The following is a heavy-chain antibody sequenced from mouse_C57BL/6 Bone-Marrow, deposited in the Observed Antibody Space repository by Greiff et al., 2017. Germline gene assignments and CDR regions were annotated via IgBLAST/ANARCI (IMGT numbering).Heavy chain of an antibody. Sequence: VKLMESGPELVKPGASVKISCKASGYAFSSSWMNWVKQRPGKGLEWIGRIYPGDGDTNYNGKFTGKATLTADKSSSTAYMQLSSLTSEDSAVYFCARGDYDYVYFDYWGQGTTLTVSS. D-gene: IGHD2-4*01. J-gene: IGHJ2*01. CDR2: IYPGDGDT. V-gene: IGHV1-82*01. CDR1: GYAFSSSW. CDR3: ARGDYDYVYFDY.